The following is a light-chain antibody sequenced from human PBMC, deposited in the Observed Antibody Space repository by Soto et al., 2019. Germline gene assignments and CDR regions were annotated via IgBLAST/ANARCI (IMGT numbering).Light chain of an antibody. Sequence: QSVLTQPPSVSGAPGQRVTISCTGSSSNIGAGYDVHWYQQRPGTAPKLLIYGNSNRPSGVPDRFSGSKSGTSASLAITGLQAEDEADYYCQSYDSSLSGPDVVFGGGTQLTVL. CDR3: QSYDSSLSGPDVV. V-gene: IGLV1-40*01. J-gene: IGLJ2*01. CDR1: SSNIGAGYD. CDR2: GNS.